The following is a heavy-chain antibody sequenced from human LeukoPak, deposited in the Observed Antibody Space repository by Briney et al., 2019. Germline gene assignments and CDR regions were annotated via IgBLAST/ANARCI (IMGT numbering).Heavy chain of an antibody. Sequence: SETLSLTCTVSGGSISSGGYCWSWIRQHPGKGLEWIGYIYYSGSTYYNPSLKSRVTISVDTSKNQFSLKLSSVTAADTAVYYCARERGATFGGVIVEPWYFDLWGRGTLVTVSS. CDR3: ARERGATFGGVIVEPWYFDL. J-gene: IGHJ2*01. D-gene: IGHD3-16*02. V-gene: IGHV4-31*03. CDR2: IYYSGST. CDR1: GGSISSGGYC.